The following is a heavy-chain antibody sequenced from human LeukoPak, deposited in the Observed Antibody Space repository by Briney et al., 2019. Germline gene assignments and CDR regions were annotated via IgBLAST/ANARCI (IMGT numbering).Heavy chain of an antibody. D-gene: IGHD3-9*01. Sequence: PSETLSLTCTVSGGSISSYYWSWIRQPPGKGLEWIGYIYYSGSTNYNPSLKSRVTISVDTSKNQFSLKLSSVTAADTAVYYCARDRYYDILTGYSLSGLDYWGQGTLVTVSS. CDR2: IYYSGST. CDR1: GGSISSYY. V-gene: IGHV4-59*01. J-gene: IGHJ4*02. CDR3: ARDRYYDILTGYSLSGLDY.